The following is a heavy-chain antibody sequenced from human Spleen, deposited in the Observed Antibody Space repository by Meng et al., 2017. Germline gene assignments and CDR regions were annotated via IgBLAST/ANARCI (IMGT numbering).Heavy chain of an antibody. CDR2: ISYDGSNL. Sequence: GESLKISCAASGFDFSTYAMHWVRQAPGKGLEWVAVISYDGSNLYYVESVKGRFTISRDDSKNTLYLQMNSLRAEDTAVYFCARGDVTGTTALLNQWGQGTPVTVSS. J-gene: IGHJ4*02. CDR1: GFDFSTYA. V-gene: IGHV3-30*01. D-gene: IGHD1-1*01. CDR3: ARGDVTGTTALLNQ.